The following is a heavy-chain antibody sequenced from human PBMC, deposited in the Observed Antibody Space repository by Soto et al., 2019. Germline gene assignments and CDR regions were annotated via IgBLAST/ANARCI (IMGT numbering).Heavy chain of an antibody. J-gene: IGHJ5*02. V-gene: IGHV4-38-2*02. CDR2: IYHSGST. CDR3: AREYRKIGYCSSTSCPPGFNP. Sequence: SETLSLTCAVSGYSISSGYYWGWTRQPPGKGLEWIGSIYHSGSTYYNPSLESRVTISVDTSKNQFSLKLSSVTAADTAVYYCAREYRKIGYCSSTSCPPGFNPWGQGTLVTVSS. D-gene: IGHD2-2*01. CDR1: GYSISSGYY.